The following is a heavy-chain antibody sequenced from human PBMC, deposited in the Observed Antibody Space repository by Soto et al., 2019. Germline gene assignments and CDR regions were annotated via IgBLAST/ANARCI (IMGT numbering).Heavy chain of an antibody. CDR2: IHYSGST. V-gene: IGHV4-59*08. J-gene: IGHJ4*02. D-gene: IGHD2-21*02. Sequence: SETLSLTCTVSGGSISSFHWTWIRQPPGKGLEWIGYIHYSGSTNYNPSLKSRVTISLDTSRNQFSLKLSSVTAADTAVYYCARHLGQTSVTGIDYWGQGNLVTVSS. CDR1: GGSISSFH. CDR3: ARHLGQTSVTGIDY.